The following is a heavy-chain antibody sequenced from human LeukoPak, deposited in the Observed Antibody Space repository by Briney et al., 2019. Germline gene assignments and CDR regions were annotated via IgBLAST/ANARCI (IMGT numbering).Heavy chain of an antibody. CDR1: GGSVSSGSYY. V-gene: IGHV4-61*01. CDR2: IDYSGST. D-gene: IGHD2-15*01. Sequence: SETLSLTCTVSGGSVSSGSYYWNWIRQPPAKGLEWIGCIDYSGSTYYNPSLTSRVTVSADTSKNQFSLKLTSVTAADTAVYYCARRWYHAYCDYWGQGSLVTVSS. J-gene: IGHJ4*02. CDR3: ARRWYHAYCDY.